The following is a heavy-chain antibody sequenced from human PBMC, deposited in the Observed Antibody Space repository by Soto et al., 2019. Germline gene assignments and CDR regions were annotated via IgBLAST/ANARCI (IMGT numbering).Heavy chain of an antibody. CDR2: IFSNDEK. Sequence: QVTLKESGPVLVKPTETLTLTCTVSGFSLSNPRMGVIWIRQPPGKAPEWLANIFSNDEKSYSTSLKSRLTISKDTSKSQVVLTMTNMDPVDTATYKCARIRGRLADYYGMDVWGQGTTVTVFS. V-gene: IGHV2-26*01. CDR3: ARIRGRLADYYGMDV. CDR1: GFSLSNPRMG. D-gene: IGHD6-13*01. J-gene: IGHJ6*02.